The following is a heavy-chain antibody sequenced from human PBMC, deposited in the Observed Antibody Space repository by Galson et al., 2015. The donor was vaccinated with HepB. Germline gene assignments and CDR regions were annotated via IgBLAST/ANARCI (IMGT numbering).Heavy chain of an antibody. J-gene: IGHJ5*02. D-gene: IGHD3-3*01. V-gene: IGHV3-30-3*01. CDR2: ISYDGSNK. CDR3: ARGSITIFGVERNWFDP. Sequence: SCKVSGFTFSSYAMHWVRQAPGKGLEWVAVISYDGSNKYYADSVKGRFTISRDNSKNTLYLQMNSLRAEDTAVYYCARGSITIFGVERNWFDPWGQGTLVTVSS. CDR1: GFTFSSYA.